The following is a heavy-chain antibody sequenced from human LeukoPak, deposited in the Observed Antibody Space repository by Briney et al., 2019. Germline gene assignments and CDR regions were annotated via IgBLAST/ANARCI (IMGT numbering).Heavy chain of an antibody. D-gene: IGHD4-23*01. J-gene: IGHJ4*02. CDR2: IVPIFGTA. CDR1: GGTFSSYA. Sequence: SVKVSCKASGGTFSSYAISWVRQAPGQGLEWMGGIVPIFGTANYAQKFRGRVTITTDESTSTAYMELSSLRSEDTAVYYCARGIGATVDAYYFDYWGQGTLVTVSS. V-gene: IGHV1-69*05. CDR3: ARGIGATVDAYYFDY.